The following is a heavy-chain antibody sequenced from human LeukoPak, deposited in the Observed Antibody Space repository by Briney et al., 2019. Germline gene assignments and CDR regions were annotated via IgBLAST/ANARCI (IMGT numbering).Heavy chain of an antibody. CDR2: ITPFNGNT. CDR3: ASVSNYDSEGYFDY. J-gene: IGHJ4*02. CDR1: GYTFTYRY. D-gene: IGHD3-22*01. V-gene: IGHV1-45*02. Sequence: SVKVSCKASGYTFTYRYLHWVRQAPGQALEWMGWITPFNGNTNYAQKFQDRVTITRDRSMSTAYMELSSLRSEDTAMYYCASVSNYDSEGYFDYWGQGTLVTVSS.